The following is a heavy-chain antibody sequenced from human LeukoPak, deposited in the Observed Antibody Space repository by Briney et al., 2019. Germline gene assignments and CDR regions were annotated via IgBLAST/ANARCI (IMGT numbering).Heavy chain of an antibody. CDR2: IYYSGST. V-gene: IGHV4-59*01. D-gene: IGHD3-16*02. Sequence: SETLSLTCTVSGGSISSYYWSWIRQPPGKGLEWIGYIYYSGSTNYNPSLKSRVTISVDTSKNQFSLKLSSVTAADTAVYYCARHPYYDYVWGSYRPYWYFDLWGRGTLVTVSS. J-gene: IGHJ2*01. CDR3: ARHPYYDYVWGSYRPYWYFDL. CDR1: GGSISSYY.